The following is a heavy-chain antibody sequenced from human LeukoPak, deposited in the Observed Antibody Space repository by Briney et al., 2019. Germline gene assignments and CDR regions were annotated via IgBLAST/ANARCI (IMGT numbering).Heavy chain of an antibody. CDR1: GFAFSSYW. CDR2: IKQDGSEK. V-gene: IGHV3-7*01. J-gene: IGHJ6*02. Sequence: GGSLRLSCAAAGFAFSSYWMTWVRQAPGKGLVWVANIKQDGSEKYYVDSVKGRFTISRDDAKNSLYLQMNSLRAEDMAVYYCAREAQKRNGMDVWGQGTTVTVSS. CDR3: AREAQKRNGMDV.